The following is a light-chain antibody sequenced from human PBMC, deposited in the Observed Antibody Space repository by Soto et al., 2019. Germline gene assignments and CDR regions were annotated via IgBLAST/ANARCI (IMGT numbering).Light chain of an antibody. CDR1: QGIKNY. Sequence: DIQMNQSPSSLSASVGDRVTITCRASQGIKNYLAWYQHKPGKVPKLLIYAASTLQSGVPSRFSGSGSGTDFTLTISSLQPEDVATYYCQKYNNAPELTFGGVTRVEIK. CDR3: QKYNNAPELT. J-gene: IGKJ4*01. V-gene: IGKV1-27*01. CDR2: AAS.